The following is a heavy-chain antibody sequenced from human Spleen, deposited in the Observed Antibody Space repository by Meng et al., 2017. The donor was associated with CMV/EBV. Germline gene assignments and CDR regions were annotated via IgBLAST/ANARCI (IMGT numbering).Heavy chain of an antibody. J-gene: IGHJ5*02. V-gene: IGHV4-39*07. CDR2: IYYSGST. CDR1: ISSGSYY. Sequence: ISSGSYYWGWIRQPPGKGLEWIGSIYYSGSTYYNPSLKSRVTISVDTSKNRFSLKLNSVTAADTAVYYCAKSGITLIRGVLTSFDPWGQGTLVTVSS. CDR3: AKSGITLIRGVLTSFDP. D-gene: IGHD3-10*01.